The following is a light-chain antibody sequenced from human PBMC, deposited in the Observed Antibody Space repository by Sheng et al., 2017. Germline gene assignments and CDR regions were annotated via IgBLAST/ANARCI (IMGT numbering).Light chain of an antibody. J-gene: IGKJ2*01. CDR3: QQLNSYPYT. Sequence: DIQLTQSPSFLSASVGDRVTITCRASQGINNYLAWYQQKPGKAPNLLIYAASTLQSGVPSRFSGSGSGTEFTLTISSLQPEDFATYYCQQLNSYPYTFGQGTKLGIK. CDR2: AAS. V-gene: IGKV1-9*01. CDR1: QGINNY.